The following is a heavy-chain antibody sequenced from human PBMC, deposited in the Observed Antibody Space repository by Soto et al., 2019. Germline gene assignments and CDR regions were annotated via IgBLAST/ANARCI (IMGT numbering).Heavy chain of an antibody. Sequence: ASVKVSCKASGITYSPYAIHWVRQVPGQRLEWMGWINAGNGDTRYSQKFQGRVTLTRDTSANTAYMDLSSLRSEDTAVYYCVRDSPIGSTFSGYDGIDYWGQGTLVTVSS. CDR1: GITYSPYA. CDR2: INAGNGDT. D-gene: IGHD5-12*01. CDR3: VRDSPIGSTFSGYDGIDY. J-gene: IGHJ4*02. V-gene: IGHV1-3*01.